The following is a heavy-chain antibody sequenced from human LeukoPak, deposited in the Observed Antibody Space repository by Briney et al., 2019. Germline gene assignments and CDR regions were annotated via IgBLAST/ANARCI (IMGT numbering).Heavy chain of an antibody. CDR3: AKGSNNYPDNFDY. CDR1: GFTFSSYW. Sequence: PGGSLRLSCAASGFTFSSYWMSWVRQAPGKGLEWVANINQDGSGKYYVDSVKGRFTISRDNAKNALYLQMNSLRAEDTAVYYCAKGSNNYPDNFDYWGQGTLVTVSS. CDR2: INQDGSGK. D-gene: IGHD1-1*01. J-gene: IGHJ4*02. V-gene: IGHV3-7*03.